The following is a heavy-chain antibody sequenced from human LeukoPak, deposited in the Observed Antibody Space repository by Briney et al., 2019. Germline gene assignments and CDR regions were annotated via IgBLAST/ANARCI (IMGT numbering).Heavy chain of an antibody. D-gene: IGHD3-22*01. J-gene: IGHJ4*02. CDR2: IYSGGST. CDR1: GFTVSSNY. CDR3: ARVDDSSGYYYVDY. Sequence: PGGSLRLSCAASGFTVSSNYMSWVRQAPGKGLEWGSVIYSGGSTYYSDSVKGGFTISRDNSKNPLYLQMNSLRADDTAVYYCARVDDSSGYYYVDYWGQGTLVTVSS. V-gene: IGHV3-53*01.